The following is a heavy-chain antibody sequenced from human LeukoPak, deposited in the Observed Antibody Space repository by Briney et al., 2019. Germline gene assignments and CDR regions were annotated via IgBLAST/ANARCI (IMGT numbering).Heavy chain of an antibody. D-gene: IGHD3-10*01. J-gene: IGHJ4*02. CDR1: GFTVSSNY. V-gene: IGHV3-23*01. Sequence: GGSLRLSCAASGFTVSSNYMAWVRQAPGKGLEWVSAISGSGISTYYADSVRGRFTISRDNSNNTLYLQMSSLRAGDTAVYYCAKRANRGVLGEFDYWGQGTLVTVSS. CDR3: AKRANRGVLGEFDY. CDR2: ISGSGIST.